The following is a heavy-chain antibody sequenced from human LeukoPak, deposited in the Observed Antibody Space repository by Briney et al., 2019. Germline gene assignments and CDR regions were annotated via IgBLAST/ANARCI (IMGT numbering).Heavy chain of an antibody. CDR3: AAQSKYFDY. Sequence: PSETLSLTCAVYGGSFSGYYWSWIRQPPGKGLEWIGEIYHSGSTNYNPSLKSRVTISVDTSKNQFSLKLSSVTAADTAVYYCAAQSKYFDYWGQGTLVTVSS. V-gene: IGHV4-34*01. J-gene: IGHJ4*02. CDR1: GGSFSGYY. D-gene: IGHD4-11*01. CDR2: IYHSGST.